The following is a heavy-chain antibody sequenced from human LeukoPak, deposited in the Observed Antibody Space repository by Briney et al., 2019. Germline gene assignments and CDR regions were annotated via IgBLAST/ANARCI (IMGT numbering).Heavy chain of an antibody. CDR3: ARDDYRGVTNFDP. D-gene: IGHD3-10*01. V-gene: IGHV4-59*01. J-gene: IGHJ5*02. Sequence: TSSETLSLTCTVSGGSISPYFWSWIQQPPGQGLEWIGYISYTGNTNKNPSLKSRVTISVDMSKNQFSLQLTSVTAADTAVYYCARDDYRGVTNFDPWGQGTLVTVSS. CDR2: ISYTGNT. CDR1: GGSISPYF.